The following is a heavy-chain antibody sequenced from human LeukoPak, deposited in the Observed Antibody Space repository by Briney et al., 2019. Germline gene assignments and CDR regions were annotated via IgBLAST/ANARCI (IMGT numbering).Heavy chain of an antibody. CDR2: IHDSGST. CDR3: ATRAIARPW. V-gene: IGHV4-4*02. Sequence: PSGTLSLTCAVSGASITSTYWSTWVRQPPGKGLEWIGEIHDSGSTNYNPSLKSRVTMSVDKSKNQFSLNLTSVTAADTAVYYCATRAIARPWWGQGKLVTVSS. CDR1: GASITSTYW. D-gene: IGHD6-6*01. J-gene: IGHJ4*02.